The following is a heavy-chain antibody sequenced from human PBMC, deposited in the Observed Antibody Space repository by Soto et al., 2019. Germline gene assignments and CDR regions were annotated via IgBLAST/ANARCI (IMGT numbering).Heavy chain of an antibody. CDR3: AKDVGFWSGYSVY. D-gene: IGHD3-3*01. V-gene: IGHV3-23*01. CDR1: GFTFSSYA. CDR2: ISGSGGST. Sequence: GGSLRLSCAASGFTFSSYAMSWVRQAPGKGLEWVSAISGSGGSTYYADSVKGRFTISRDNSKNTLYLQMNSLRAEDTTVYYCAKDVGFWSGYSVYWGQGTLVTVSS. J-gene: IGHJ4*02.